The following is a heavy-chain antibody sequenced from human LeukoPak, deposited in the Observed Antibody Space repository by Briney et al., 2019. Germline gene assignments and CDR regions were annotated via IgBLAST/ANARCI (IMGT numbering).Heavy chain of an antibody. Sequence: SVKVSCKASGGTFSSYAISWVRQAPGQGLEWMGGIIPIFGTANYAQKFQGRVTITADESTSTAYMELSSLRSEDTAVYYCARDLYYDIAYYYMDVWGKGTTVTVSS. J-gene: IGHJ6*03. CDR2: IIPIFGTA. V-gene: IGHV1-69*13. CDR1: GGTFSSYA. CDR3: ARDLYYDIAYYYMDV. D-gene: IGHD3-9*01.